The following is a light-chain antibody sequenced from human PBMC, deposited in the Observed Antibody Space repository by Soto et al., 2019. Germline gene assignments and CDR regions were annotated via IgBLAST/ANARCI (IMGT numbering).Light chain of an antibody. V-gene: IGLV2-14*01. J-gene: IGLJ1*01. Sequence: QSALTQPASVSGSPGQSINISCTGTSSDVGSYIYVSWYQQHPGKAPKLMIYEVTNRPSGVSNRFSGSKSGNTASLTISGLQAEDEADYYCSSYSSTSSLYVFGTGTKVTVL. CDR2: EVT. CDR3: SSYSSTSSLYV. CDR1: SSDVGSYIY.